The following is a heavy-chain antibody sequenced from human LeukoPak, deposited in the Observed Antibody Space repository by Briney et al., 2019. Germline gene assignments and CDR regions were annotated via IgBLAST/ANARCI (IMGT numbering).Heavy chain of an antibody. V-gene: IGHV1-69*04. D-gene: IGHD2-2*01. J-gene: IGHJ5*02. Sequence: SVKVSCKASGGTFSSYAIRWVRPAPGQGLTWMGRIIPFLGIANYAQKFQGRVTITADKSTSTAYMELSSLRSEDTAVYYCARVFGERGYCSSTSCRTPYSWFDPWGQGTLVTVSS. CDR2: IIPFLGIA. CDR1: GGTFSSYA. CDR3: ARVFGERGYCSSTSCRTPYSWFDP.